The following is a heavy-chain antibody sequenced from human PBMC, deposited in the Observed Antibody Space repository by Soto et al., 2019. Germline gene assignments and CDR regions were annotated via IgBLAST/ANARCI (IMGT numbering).Heavy chain of an antibody. J-gene: IGHJ6*02. CDR1: GFTFSDYY. V-gene: IGHV3-11*06. CDR3: ASAVGTYYGMDV. Sequence: QVQLVESGGGLVKPGGSLRLSCAASGFTFSDYYMNWIRQAPGKGLEWLSYSDGSSAYTNYADSVKGRFTISRDNAKNSPILQFTRMRDADTAVYYCASAVGTYYGMDVWGQRTTVTVSS. D-gene: IGHD1-26*01. CDR2: SDGSSAYT.